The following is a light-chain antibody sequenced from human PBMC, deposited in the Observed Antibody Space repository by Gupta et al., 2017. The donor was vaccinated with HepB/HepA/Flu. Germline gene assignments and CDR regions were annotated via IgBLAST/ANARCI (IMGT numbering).Light chain of an antibody. CDR1: QSISSY. Sequence: DIQMTQSPSSLSASVGDRVTITCRASQSISSYLNWYQQKPGKAPKLLIYAASSLQSGVPSRFSGSGAGTDFTLTISSRQPEDFATYYCQQSYSNPRKCSFGQGTKLEIK. CDR3: QQSYSNPRKCS. V-gene: IGKV1-39*01. CDR2: AAS. J-gene: IGKJ2*04.